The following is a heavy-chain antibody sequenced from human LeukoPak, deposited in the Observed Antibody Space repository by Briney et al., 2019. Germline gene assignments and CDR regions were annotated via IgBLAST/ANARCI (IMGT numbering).Heavy chain of an antibody. CDR1: GFTFDDYA. CDR3: AKDSLGPVVVAATPLDY. D-gene: IGHD2-15*01. Sequence: PGGSLRLSCAASGFTFDDYAMHWVRQAPGKGLEWVSLISGDGGSTYYADSVKGRFTISRNNSKNSLYLQMNSLRTEDTALYYYAKDSLGPVVVAATPLDYWGQGTLVTVSS. CDR2: ISGDGGST. V-gene: IGHV3-43*02. J-gene: IGHJ4*02.